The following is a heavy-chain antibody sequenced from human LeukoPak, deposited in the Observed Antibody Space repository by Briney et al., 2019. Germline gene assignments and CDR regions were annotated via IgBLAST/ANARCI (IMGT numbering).Heavy chain of an antibody. Sequence: GESLKISCKGSGYSFTSYWIGWVRQMPGKGLEWRGIIYPGDSDTIYRPSFQGQVTISADKSVNTAYLQWSGLKASDTAMYYCARWRVGLGAAAGILDYWGQGTLVTVSS. CDR3: ARWRVGLGAAAGILDY. D-gene: IGHD6-13*01. CDR1: GYSFTSYW. V-gene: IGHV5-51*01. CDR2: IYPGDSDT. J-gene: IGHJ4*02.